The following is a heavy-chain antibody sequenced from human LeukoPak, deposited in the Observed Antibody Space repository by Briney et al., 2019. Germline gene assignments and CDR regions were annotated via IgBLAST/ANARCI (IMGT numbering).Heavy chain of an antibody. CDR2: IKSKTDGGTT. J-gene: IGHJ5*02. CDR3: TTDRVDFWSGYDYNWFDP. D-gene: IGHD3-3*01. V-gene: IGHV3-15*01. Sequence: GGSLRLSCAASGFTFSNAWMSWVRQASGKGLQWVGRIKSKTDGGTTDYAAPVKGRFTISRYDSKNTLYLQMNSLKTEDTAVYYCTTDRVDFWSGYDYNWFDPWGQGTLVTVSS. CDR1: GFTFSNAW.